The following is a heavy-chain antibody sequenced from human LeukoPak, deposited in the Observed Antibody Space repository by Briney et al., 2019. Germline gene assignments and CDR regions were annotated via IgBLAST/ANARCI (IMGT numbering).Heavy chain of an antibody. Sequence: GGSLRLSCAASGFTFSSYGMHWVRQAPGKGLEWVAVIWNDGTNKYYGDSVKGRFTISRDNSKNTVYLQMNSLRDEDTAVYYCARVVGSGWPPFDHWGQGTLVTVSS. V-gene: IGHV3-33*01. CDR1: GFTFSSYG. J-gene: IGHJ4*02. D-gene: IGHD6-19*01. CDR2: IWNDGTNK. CDR3: ARVVGSGWPPFDH.